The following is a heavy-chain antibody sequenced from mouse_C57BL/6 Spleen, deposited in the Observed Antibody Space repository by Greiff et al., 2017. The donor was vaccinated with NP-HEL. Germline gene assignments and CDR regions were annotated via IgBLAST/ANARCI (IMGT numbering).Heavy chain of an antibody. J-gene: IGHJ2*01. CDR3: ARLGGSSYLDY. D-gene: IGHD1-1*01. CDR1: GYTFTSYW. Sequence: QVQLQQPGAELVMPGASVKLSCKASGYTFTSYWMHWVKQRPGQGLEWIGEIDPSDSYTNYNQKFKGKSTLTGDKSSSTAYMQLSSLTSEDSAVYYCARLGGSSYLDYWGQGTTLTVSS. CDR2: IDPSDSYT. V-gene: IGHV1-69*01.